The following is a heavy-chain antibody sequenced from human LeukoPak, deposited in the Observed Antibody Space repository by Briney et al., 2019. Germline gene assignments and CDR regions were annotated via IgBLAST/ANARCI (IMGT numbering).Heavy chain of an antibody. CDR2: INSDGSKT. D-gene: IGHD3-10*01. Sequence: PGGSLRLSCAASGFFFNTYWMHWARQAPGKGLVWVSRINSDGSKTSHADSVKGRFTISRDNAKNTLYLQMNGLRAEATAVYYCAREGSLEYYFDYWGRGTLVTVSS. CDR3: AREGSLEYYFDY. CDR1: GFFFNTYW. V-gene: IGHV3-74*01. J-gene: IGHJ4*02.